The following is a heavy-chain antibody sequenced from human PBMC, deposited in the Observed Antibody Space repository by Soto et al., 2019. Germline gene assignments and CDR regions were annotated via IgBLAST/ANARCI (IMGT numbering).Heavy chain of an antibody. CDR2: ISGSGGST. CDR1: GFTFSSYA. J-gene: IGHJ4*02. CDR3: AKHPYYYDSSGYHPTQYYFDY. V-gene: IGHV3-23*01. Sequence: GGSLRLSCAASGFTFSSYAMSWVRQAPGKGLEWVSAISGSGGSTYYADSVKGRFTISRDNSKNTLYLQMNSLRAEDTAVYYCAKHPYYYDSSGYHPTQYYFDYWGQGTLVPSPQ. D-gene: IGHD3-22*01.